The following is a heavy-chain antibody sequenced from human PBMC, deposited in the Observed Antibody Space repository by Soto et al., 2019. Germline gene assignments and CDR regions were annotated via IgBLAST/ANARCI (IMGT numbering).Heavy chain of an antibody. CDR1: GDSVSSNIVT. J-gene: IGHJ5*01. V-gene: IGHV6-1*01. CDR2: TYYRSKWYN. CDR3: VRLIGNSWLDF. D-gene: IGHD1-26*01. Sequence: SQTLSLTCAISGDSVSSNIVTWDWIRQSPSRCLEWLGRTYYRSKWYNDYAESVKSRITINPDTSKNQFSLHLNSLTPEDTAVYYCVRLIGNSWLDFWGQGTLVTAPQ.